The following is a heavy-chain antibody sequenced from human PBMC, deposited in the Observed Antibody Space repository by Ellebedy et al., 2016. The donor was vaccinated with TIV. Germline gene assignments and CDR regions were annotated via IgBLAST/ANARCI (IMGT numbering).Heavy chain of an antibody. CDR3: VKRARENSGAFDS. CDR2: ITGSGGSI. Sequence: PGGSLRLSCAASGFTLNNYALSWVRQAPGKGLEWVSDITGSGGSIHYADSVEGRFTISRDNSGNALYLQMDSLRVADTAVYYCVKRARENSGAFDSWGQGTPVTVSS. J-gene: IGHJ4*02. V-gene: IGHV3-23*01. CDR1: GFTLNNYA. D-gene: IGHD2-15*01.